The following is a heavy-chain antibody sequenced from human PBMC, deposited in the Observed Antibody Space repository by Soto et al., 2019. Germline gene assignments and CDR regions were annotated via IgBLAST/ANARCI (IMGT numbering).Heavy chain of an antibody. Sequence: ASVKVSCKVSGYTLTELSMHWVRQAPGKGLEWMGGFDPEDGETIYAQKFQGRVTMTEDTSTDTAYMELSSLRSEDTAVYYCAAISPSSYSSSSFERYYFDYWGQGTLVTVSS. CDR1: GYTLTELS. CDR2: FDPEDGET. J-gene: IGHJ4*02. V-gene: IGHV1-24*01. CDR3: AAISPSSYSSSSFERYYFDY. D-gene: IGHD6-6*01.